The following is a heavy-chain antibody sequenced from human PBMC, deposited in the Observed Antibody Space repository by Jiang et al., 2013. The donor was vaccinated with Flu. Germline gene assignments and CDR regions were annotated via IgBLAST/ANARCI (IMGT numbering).Heavy chain of an antibody. V-gene: IGHV4-34*01. CDR2: ISHSGST. Sequence: LLKPSETLSLTCAVYGESFSGYYWTWIRQPPGKGMEWIGEISHSGSTNYNPSLKSRVTMSVDTSKSQFSLKLISVTATDTALYYCARRPMTVPSADPDSKYFYFYYMD. D-gene: IGHD2-2*01. J-gene: IGHJ6*03. CDR3: ARRPMTVPSADPDSKYFYFYYMD. CDR1: GESFSGYY.